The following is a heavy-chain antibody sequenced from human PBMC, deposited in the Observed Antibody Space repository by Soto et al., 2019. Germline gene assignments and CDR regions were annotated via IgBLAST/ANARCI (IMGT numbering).Heavy chain of an antibody. CDR2: IYSGGST. Sequence: GGSLRLSCAASGFTVSSNYMSWVRQAPGKGLEWVSVIYSGGSTYYADSVKGRFTIPRDNSKNTLYLQMNSLRAEDTAVYYCAREKGGYCSSTSCSWFDPWGQGTLVTVSS. J-gene: IGHJ5*02. D-gene: IGHD2-2*01. V-gene: IGHV3-66*01. CDR3: AREKGGYCSSTSCSWFDP. CDR1: GFTVSSNY.